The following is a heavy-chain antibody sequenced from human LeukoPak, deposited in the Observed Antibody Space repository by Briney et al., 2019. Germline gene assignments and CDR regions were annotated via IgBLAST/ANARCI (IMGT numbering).Heavy chain of an antibody. CDR1: GYTFTSYG. J-gene: IGHJ3*02. D-gene: IGHD3-22*01. CDR2: ISAYNGNT. Sequence: GASVKVSCKASGYTFTSYGISWVRQAPGQGLEWMGWISAYNGNTNYAQKLQGRVTMTTDTSTSTAYMELRSLRSDDTAVYYCARVSSEFFFGDAFDIWGQGKMVTVSS. CDR3: ARVSSEFFFGDAFDI. V-gene: IGHV1-18*01.